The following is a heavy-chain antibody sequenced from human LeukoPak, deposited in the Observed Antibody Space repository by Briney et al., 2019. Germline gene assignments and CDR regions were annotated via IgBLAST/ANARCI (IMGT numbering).Heavy chain of an antibody. CDR3: AKEAYSSFDY. J-gene: IGHJ4*02. Sequence: WVAVISYDGSNKYYADSVKGRFTISRDNSKNTLYLQMNSLRAEDTAVYYCAKEAYSSFDYWGQGTLVTLSS. CDR2: ISYDGSNK. D-gene: IGHD5-18*01. V-gene: IGHV3-30*18.